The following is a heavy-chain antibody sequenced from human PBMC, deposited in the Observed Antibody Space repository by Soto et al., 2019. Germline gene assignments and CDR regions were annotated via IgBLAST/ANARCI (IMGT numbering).Heavy chain of an antibody. Sequence: QITLKESGPTLVKPTQTLTLTCTFSGFSLSTSGVGVGWIRQPPGKALEWLALIYWNDDKRYSPSLKSRLTITKDTSKNQVVLTMTNMDPVDTATYYCAHRLWDSSGFFGGDYFDYWGQGTLVTVSS. CDR2: IYWNDDK. J-gene: IGHJ4*02. CDR1: GFSLSTSGVG. CDR3: AHRLWDSSGFFGGDYFDY. D-gene: IGHD3-22*01. V-gene: IGHV2-5*01.